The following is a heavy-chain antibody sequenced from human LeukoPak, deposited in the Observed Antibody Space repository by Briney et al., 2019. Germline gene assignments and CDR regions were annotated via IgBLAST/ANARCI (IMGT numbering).Heavy chain of an antibody. CDR1: GFTFSSYA. CDR2: ISGSGDST. CDR3: AKQGSGWPYYYYMVDV. V-gene: IGHV3-23*01. J-gene: IGHJ6*02. Sequence: GGSLRLSCAASGFTFSSYAMSWVRQAPGKGLEWVSAISGSGDSTYYADSVKGRFTISRDNSKNTLYVQVNTLRAEDTAVYYCAKQGSGWPYYYYMVDVWGQGTTVTVSS. D-gene: IGHD6-19*01.